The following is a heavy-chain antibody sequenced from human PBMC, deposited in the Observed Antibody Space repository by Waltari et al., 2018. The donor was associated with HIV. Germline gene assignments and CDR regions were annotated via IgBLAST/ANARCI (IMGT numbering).Heavy chain of an antibody. V-gene: IGHV3-23*01. D-gene: IGHD3-3*01. CDR1: GFSFVLHS. CDR3: VKGAVWGGPEGDGC. Sequence: EVHLLESGGALAQPGGSLKLSCAASGFSFVLHSMTWGRQAPGKGREWVSSIRPTAETFYSDSVKGRFTIYRDNSANTVHLQMTGLRVEDTAMYYCVKGAVWGGPEGDGCWGQGTLVTVSS. J-gene: IGHJ4*02. CDR2: IRPTAET.